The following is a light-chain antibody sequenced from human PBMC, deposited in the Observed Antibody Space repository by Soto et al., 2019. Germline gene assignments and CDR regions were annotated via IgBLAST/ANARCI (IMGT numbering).Light chain of an antibody. CDR3: FSYSSDQIAM. CDR1: GSDIGAYNY. V-gene: IGLV2-8*01. J-gene: IGLJ3*02. Sequence: QSALTQPPSASGSPGQSVTISCTGTGSDIGAYNYVSWYQQYPGKAPKVMIYDVIKRPSGVPDRFSGSKSGNTASLTISGLQAQDEADYFCFSYSSDQIAMFGGGTKLTVL. CDR2: DVI.